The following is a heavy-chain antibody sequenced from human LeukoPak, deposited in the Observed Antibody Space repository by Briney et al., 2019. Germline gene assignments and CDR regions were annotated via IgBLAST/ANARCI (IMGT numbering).Heavy chain of an antibody. Sequence: GRSLRLSCAASGFTFSSYGMHWVRQAPGKGLEWVAVISYDGSNKYYADSVKSRFTISRDNSKNTLYLQMNSLRAEDTAVYYCAKDGRPYGSGSYLFDYWGQGTLVTVSS. CDR2: ISYDGSNK. CDR1: GFTFSSYG. V-gene: IGHV3-30*18. J-gene: IGHJ4*02. D-gene: IGHD3-10*01. CDR3: AKDGRPYGSGSYLFDY.